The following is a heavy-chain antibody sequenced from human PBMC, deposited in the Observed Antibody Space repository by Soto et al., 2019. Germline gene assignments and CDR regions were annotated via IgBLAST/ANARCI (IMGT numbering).Heavy chain of an antibody. CDR3: ARGLRYCSGGSCYSASNYYYYMDV. Sequence: SETLSLTCAVYGGSFSGYYWSWIRQPPGKGLEWIGEINHSGSTNYSPSLKSRVTISVDTSKNQFSLKLSSVTAADTAVYYCARGLRYCSGGSCYSASNYYYYMDVWGKGTTVTVSS. CDR1: GGSFSGYY. D-gene: IGHD2-15*01. V-gene: IGHV4-34*01. CDR2: INHSGST. J-gene: IGHJ6*03.